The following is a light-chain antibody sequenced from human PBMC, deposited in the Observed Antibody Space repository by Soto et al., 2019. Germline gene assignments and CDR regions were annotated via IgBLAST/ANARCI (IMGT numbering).Light chain of an antibody. CDR2: EVS. CDR3: SSYAGTHNV. V-gene: IGLV2-8*01. CDR1: SSDVGGYNY. Sequence: QSALTQPPSASGSPGQSVTISCTGTSSDVGGYNYVSWYQQYPGKAPKLMIYEVSKRPSGVPDRFSGSKSGNTASLTVSGLQTEDEADYYCSSYAGTHNVFGTGTKLTVL. J-gene: IGLJ1*01.